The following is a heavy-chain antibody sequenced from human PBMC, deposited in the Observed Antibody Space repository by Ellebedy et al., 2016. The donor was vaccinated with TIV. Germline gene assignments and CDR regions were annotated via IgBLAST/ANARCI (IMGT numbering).Heavy chain of an antibody. D-gene: IGHD6-19*01. CDR2: ITPRDST. CDR3: AALQWLAPVWDFDL. Sequence: MPSETLSLTCTVSGTSITSYSWSWIRQPHGNGLDWIGNITPRDSTNYNPSLKSRVTISVDPSKNQFSLNLSSVTAADTAVYYCAALQWLAPVWDFDLWGRGTLVTVSS. V-gene: IGHV4-4*09. CDR1: GTSITSYS. J-gene: IGHJ2*01.